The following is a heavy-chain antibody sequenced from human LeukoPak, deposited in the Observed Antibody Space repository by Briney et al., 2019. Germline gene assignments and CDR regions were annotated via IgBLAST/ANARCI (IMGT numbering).Heavy chain of an antibody. CDR2: ISGSGGST. V-gene: IGHV3-23*01. Sequence: GGSLRLSCAASGFTFSSYAMSWVRQAPGKGLEWVSAISGSGGSTYYADSVKGGFTISRDNSKNTLYLQMNSLRAEDTAVYYCAKVARLLVDSSGYYYGNFDYWGQGTLVTVSS. J-gene: IGHJ4*02. CDR1: GFTFSSYA. CDR3: AKVARLLVDSSGYYYGNFDY. D-gene: IGHD3-22*01.